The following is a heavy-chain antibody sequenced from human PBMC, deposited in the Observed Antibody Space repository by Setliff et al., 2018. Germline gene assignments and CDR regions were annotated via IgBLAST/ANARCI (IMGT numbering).Heavy chain of an antibody. CDR3: AREQWLDPPGYYYMDV. J-gene: IGHJ6*03. V-gene: IGHV4-4*07. D-gene: IGHD6-19*01. CDR2: IYIGGSA. CDR1: GDSMSFSY. Sequence: PSETLSLTCSVSGDSMSFSYWSWIRQPAGKGLEWIGHIYIGGSANYNPSLKSRVTMSIDTSKNQFSLKLNSVTAADMAVYYCAREQWLDPPGYYYMDVWAKGTTVTVSS.